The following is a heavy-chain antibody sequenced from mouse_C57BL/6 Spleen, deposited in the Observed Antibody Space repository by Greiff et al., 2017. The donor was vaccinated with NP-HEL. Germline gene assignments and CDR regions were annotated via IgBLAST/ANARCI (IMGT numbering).Heavy chain of an antibody. J-gene: IGHJ1*03. CDR1: GYAFSSSW. V-gene: IGHV1-82*01. D-gene: IGHD1-1*01. CDR3: ARGYYYGSSYGWYFDV. CDR2: IYPGDGDT. Sequence: VQLQQSGPELVKPGASVKISCKASGYAFSSSWMNWVKQRPGKGLEWIGRIYPGDGDTNYNGKFKGKATLTADKSSSTAYMHLSSLTSEDSAVYFSARGYYYGSSYGWYFDVWGTGTTVTVSS.